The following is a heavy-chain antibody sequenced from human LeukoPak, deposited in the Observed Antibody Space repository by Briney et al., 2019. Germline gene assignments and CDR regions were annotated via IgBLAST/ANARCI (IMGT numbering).Heavy chain of an antibody. CDR2: IYYSGST. J-gene: IGHJ4*02. CDR1: GGSISSSSYY. CDR3: ARHGEGPYGSGSCQDY. D-gene: IGHD3-10*01. V-gene: IGHV4-39*01. Sequence: SETLSLTCTVSGGSISSSSYYWGWIRQPPGKGLEWIGSIYYSGSTYYNPSLKSRVTISVDTSKNQFSLKLSSVTAAYTAVYYCARHGEGPYGSGSCQDYWGQGTLVTVSS.